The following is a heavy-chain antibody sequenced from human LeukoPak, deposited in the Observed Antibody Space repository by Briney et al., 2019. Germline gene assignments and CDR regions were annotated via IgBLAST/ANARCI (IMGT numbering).Heavy chain of an antibody. V-gene: IGHV1-46*01. CDR2: INPSGGST. D-gene: IGHD3-3*01. CDR3: ARLIKYYDFWSGYYSAYYYMDV. CDR1: GYTFTSYY. Sequence: GASVKVSCKASGYTFTSYYMHWVRQAPGQGLEWMGIINPSGGSTSYAQKFQGRVTITRNTSISTAYMELSSLGSEDTAVYYCARLIKYYDFWSGYYSAYYYMDVWGKGTTVTVSS. J-gene: IGHJ6*03.